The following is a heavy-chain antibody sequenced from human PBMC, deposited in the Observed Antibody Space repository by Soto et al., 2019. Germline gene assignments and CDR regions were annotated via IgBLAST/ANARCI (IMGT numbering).Heavy chain of an antibody. Sequence: QVQLMQSGAEVKKPGASVKVSCKASGYTFTGYYMHWVRQAPGQGLEWMGWINPNSGGTNYAQKFQGWVTMTRDTSISTAYMELSRLRSDDTAVYYCARDRPITGTTAGFDPWGQGTLVTVSS. D-gene: IGHD1-7*01. CDR2: INPNSGGT. CDR1: GYTFTGYY. J-gene: IGHJ5*02. V-gene: IGHV1-2*04. CDR3: ARDRPITGTTAGFDP.